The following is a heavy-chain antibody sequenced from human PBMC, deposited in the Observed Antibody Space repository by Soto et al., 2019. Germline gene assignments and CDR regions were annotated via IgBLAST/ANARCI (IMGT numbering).Heavy chain of an antibody. Sequence: SETLSLTCAVYGGTFSGYYWSWIRQPPGKGLEWIGEINHSGSTNYNPSLKSRVTISVDTSKNQFSLNLSSVTAADTAVYYCARGRITIFGVAIYSYYYYGMDVWGQGTTVTVYS. V-gene: IGHV4-34*01. CDR1: GGTFSGYY. J-gene: IGHJ6*02. CDR2: INHSGST. D-gene: IGHD3-3*01. CDR3: ARGRITIFGVAIYSYYYYGMDV.